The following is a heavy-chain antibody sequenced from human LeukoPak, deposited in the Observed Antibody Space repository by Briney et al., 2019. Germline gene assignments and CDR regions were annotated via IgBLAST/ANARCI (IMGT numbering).Heavy chain of an antibody. V-gene: IGHV4-59*01. CDR1: GGSISSYY. D-gene: IGHD1-7*01. Sequence: SETLSLTCTVSGGSISSYYWSWIRQPPGKGLEWIGYIYYGGSTNYNPSLKSRVTISVDTSKNQFSLKLSSVTAADTAVYYCARDVSGTTHAFDIWGQGTMVTVSS. CDR3: ARDVSGTTHAFDI. CDR2: IYYGGST. J-gene: IGHJ3*02.